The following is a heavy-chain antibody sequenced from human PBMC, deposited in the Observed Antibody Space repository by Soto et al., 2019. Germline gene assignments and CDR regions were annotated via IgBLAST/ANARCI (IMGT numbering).Heavy chain of an antibody. CDR3: AKDLVRGDDYYYCMDV. Sequence: EVKLLESGGGLVQPGGSLRLSCAASGFTFSSYAMSWVRQAPGKGLEVVSAISGSGGSTYYADSGQGRITISRNNSKNTLYLQMNSPKAEDTAVYYCAKDLVRGDDYYYCMDVWGQGTTVTVSS. V-gene: IGHV3-23*01. CDR1: GFTFSSYA. J-gene: IGHJ6*02. D-gene: IGHD3-10*01. CDR2: ISGSGGST.